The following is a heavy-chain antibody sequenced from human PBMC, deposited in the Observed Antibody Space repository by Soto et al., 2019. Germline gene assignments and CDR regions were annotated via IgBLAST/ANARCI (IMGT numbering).Heavy chain of an antibody. D-gene: IGHD6-13*01. CDR1: GGTFSSYT. Sequence: QVQLVQSGAEVKKPGSSVKVSCKASGGTFSSYTISWVRQAPGQGLEWMGRIIPILGIANYAQKFQGRVTITADKSTSTAYMELSSLRSEDTAVYYCAPGIAAAGRSVWFDPWGQGTLVTVSS. J-gene: IGHJ5*02. CDR3: APGIAAAGRSVWFDP. CDR2: IIPILGIA. V-gene: IGHV1-69*02.